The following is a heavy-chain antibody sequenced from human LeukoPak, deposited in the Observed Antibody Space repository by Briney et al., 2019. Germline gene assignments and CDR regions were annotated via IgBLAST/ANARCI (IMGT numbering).Heavy chain of an antibody. V-gene: IGHV4-30-2*01. Sequence: SETLSLTCAVSGGSISSGGYSWSRIRQPPGQGLEWIGYIYHSGSTYYNPSLKSRVTISVDRSKNQFSLKLSSVTAADTAVYYCAGSSSSTRYGGYFDYWGQGTLVTVSS. CDR1: GGSISSGGYS. D-gene: IGHD6-13*01. CDR3: AGSSSSTRYGGYFDY. CDR2: IYHSGST. J-gene: IGHJ4*02.